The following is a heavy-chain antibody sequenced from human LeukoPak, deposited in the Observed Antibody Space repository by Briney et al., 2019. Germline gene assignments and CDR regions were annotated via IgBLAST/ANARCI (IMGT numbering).Heavy chain of an antibody. CDR1: GFTFSSYA. J-gene: IGHJ4*02. V-gene: IGHV3-30-3*01. Sequence: PGRSLRLSCAASGFTFSSYAMHWVRQAPGKGLEWVAVISYDGSNKYYADSVKGRFTISRDNSKNTLYLQMNSLRAEDTAVYYCARDHSLWGAHYSFDYWGQGTLVTVSS. CDR2: ISYDGSNK. D-gene: IGHD1-26*01. CDR3: ARDHSLWGAHYSFDY.